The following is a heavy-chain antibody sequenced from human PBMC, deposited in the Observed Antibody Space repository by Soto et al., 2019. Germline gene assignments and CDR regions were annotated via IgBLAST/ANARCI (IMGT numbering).Heavy chain of an antibody. D-gene: IGHD3-16*02. V-gene: IGHV4-59*08. CDR2: IYYSGST. CDR3: ARLYGLDAFDI. J-gene: IGHJ3*02. Sequence: ASETLSLTCTVSGGSISRYYWSWIRQPPGKGLEWIGYIYYSGSTNYNPSLKSRVTISVDTSKNQFSLKLSSVTAADTAVYYCARLYGLDAFDIWGQGTMVTVSS. CDR1: GGSISRYY.